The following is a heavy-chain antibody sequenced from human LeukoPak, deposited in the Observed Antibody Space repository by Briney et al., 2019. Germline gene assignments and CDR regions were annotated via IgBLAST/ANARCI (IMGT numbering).Heavy chain of an antibody. CDR3: AREEFPVVGYYGMDV. J-gene: IGHJ6*02. D-gene: IGHD3-10*01. V-gene: IGHV1-18*01. CDR2: ISAYNGNT. CDR1: GYTFTSYG. Sequence: ASVKVSCKASGYTFTSYGISWVRQASGQGLEWMGWISAYNGNTNYAQKLQGRVTMTTDTSTSTAYMELRSLRSDDTAVYYCAREEFPVVGYYGMDVWGQGTTVTVSS.